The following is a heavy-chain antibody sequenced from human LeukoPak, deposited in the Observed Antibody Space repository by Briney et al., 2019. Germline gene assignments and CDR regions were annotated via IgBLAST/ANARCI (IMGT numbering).Heavy chain of an antibody. CDR1: GGTFSSYA. D-gene: IGHD3-3*01. CDR2: IIPIFGTT. Sequence: ASVKVSCKASGGTFSSYAISWVRQAPGQGLEWMGGIIPIFGTTNCAQKFQGRVTITADESTNTAYMELSSLRSEDTAVYYCARYIWSGYYSPLDYWGQGTLVTVSS. V-gene: IGHV1-69*13. J-gene: IGHJ4*02. CDR3: ARYIWSGYYSPLDY.